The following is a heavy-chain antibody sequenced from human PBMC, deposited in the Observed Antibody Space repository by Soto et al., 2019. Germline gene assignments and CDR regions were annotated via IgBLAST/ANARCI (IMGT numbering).Heavy chain of an antibody. CDR3: ATELTIFGVVGQNWFDP. J-gene: IGHJ5*02. V-gene: IGHV1-24*01. Sequence: ASVKVSWEVSGYNLTEISMHWVRQAPGKGLEWMGGFDPEDGETIYAQKFQGRVTMTEDTSTDTAYMELSSLRSEDTAVYYCATELTIFGVVGQNWFDPWGQGTLVTVSS. CDR2: FDPEDGET. D-gene: IGHD3-3*01. CDR1: GYNLTEIS.